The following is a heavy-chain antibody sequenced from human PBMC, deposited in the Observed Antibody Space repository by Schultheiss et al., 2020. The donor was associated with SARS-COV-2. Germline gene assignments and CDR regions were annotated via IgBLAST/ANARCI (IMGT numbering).Heavy chain of an antibody. J-gene: IGHJ4*02. Sequence: GESLKISCAASGFAFSSYALHWVRRAPGKGLEWVSAISGSGGSTYYADSVKGRFTISRDNSKNTLYLQMNSLRAEDTAVYYCAKDFSDRSFVVRYFDYWGQGTLVTVSA. V-gene: IGHV3-23*01. CDR3: AKDFSDRSFVVRYFDY. CDR1: GFAFSSYA. D-gene: IGHD2-2*01. CDR2: ISGSGGST.